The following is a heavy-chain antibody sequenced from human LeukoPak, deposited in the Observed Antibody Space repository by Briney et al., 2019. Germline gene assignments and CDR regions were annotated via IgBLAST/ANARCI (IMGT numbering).Heavy chain of an antibody. D-gene: IGHD6-13*01. CDR3: AKGLSIAAAGPDY. CDR2: ISWNSGSI. Sequence: GGSLRLSCAASGFTFDDYAMHWVRHAPGKGLEWVSGISWNSGSIGYADSVKGRFTISRDNAKNSLYLQMNSLRAEDTALYYCAKGLSIAAAGPDYWGQGTLVTVSS. CDR1: GFTFDDYA. J-gene: IGHJ4*02. V-gene: IGHV3-9*01.